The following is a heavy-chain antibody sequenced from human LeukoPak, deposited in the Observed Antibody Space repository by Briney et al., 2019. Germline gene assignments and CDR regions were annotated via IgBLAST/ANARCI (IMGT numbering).Heavy chain of an antibody. CDR3: ARKYDILTAYDNWFDP. CDR1: GYTFTDYY. CDR2: INPNTGAT. D-gene: IGHD3-9*01. J-gene: IGHJ5*02. Sequence: AASVKVSCKTSGYTFTDYYMHWVRQAPGQGLEWMGWINPNTGATKYAEKFQGRVTMTGDTSISTGYMELSSLRSDDTAVYFCARKYDILTAYDNWFDPWGQGTLVTVSS. V-gene: IGHV1-2*02.